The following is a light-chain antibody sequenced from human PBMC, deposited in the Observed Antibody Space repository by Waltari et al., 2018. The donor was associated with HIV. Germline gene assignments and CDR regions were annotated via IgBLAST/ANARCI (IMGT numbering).Light chain of an antibody. CDR1: SSNIGAGYD. V-gene: IGLV1-40*01. Sequence: QSALTQPPSVSGAPGQRVTISCTGSSSNIGAGYDVHWYQQLPGTAPKLLIYGNTNRPSGVPDRFSGSNSGTSASLAITGLQTEDEGTYYCQSYDNSLSGHWGFGGGTKLTVL. CDR3: QSYDNSLSGHWG. J-gene: IGLJ3*02. CDR2: GNT.